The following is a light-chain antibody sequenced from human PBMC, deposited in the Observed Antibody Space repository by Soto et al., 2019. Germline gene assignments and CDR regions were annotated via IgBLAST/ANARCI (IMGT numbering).Light chain of an antibody. CDR2: GAS. CDR3: QKYGSSGT. V-gene: IGKV3-20*01. J-gene: IGKJ1*01. Sequence: EIVMTQSPATLSVSPGERATLSCRASQSVSINLAWYQQKPGQAPRLLIYGASNRATGIPDRFSGSGSGTDFTLTISRLEHEDFAVYYCQKYGSSGTFGQGTKVDIK. CDR1: QSVSIN.